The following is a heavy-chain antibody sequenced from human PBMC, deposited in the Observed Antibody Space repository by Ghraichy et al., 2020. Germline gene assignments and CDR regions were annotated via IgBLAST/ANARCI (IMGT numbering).Heavy chain of an antibody. CDR1: GFIFSDHF. CDR2: SKNKAYSYIT. CDR3: ASIRGEDGY. Sequence: SLNISCAVSGFIFSDHFIDWVRQAPGKGLEWVGRSKNKAYSYITEYAPTVKGRFTISRDESKNSLYLQMNTLKTEDTAVYFCASIRGEDGYWGQGTLVTVSS. V-gene: IGHV3-72*01. D-gene: IGHD2-2*02. J-gene: IGHJ4*02.